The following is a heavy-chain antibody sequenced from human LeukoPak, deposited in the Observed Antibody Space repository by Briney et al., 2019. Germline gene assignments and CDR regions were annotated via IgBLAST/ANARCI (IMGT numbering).Heavy chain of an antibody. V-gene: IGHV3-7*01. J-gene: IGHJ4*02. CDR1: GFTFSHYW. CDR2: INLDGGKK. Sequence: HPGGSLRLSCATSGFTFSHYWMSWVRQAPGKGLEWVANINLDGGKKYHVDSVEGRFTISRDNAQNSLYLQMNSLRVEDTAVYYCARDETGGHFENWGQGTLVTVSS. D-gene: IGHD3-10*01. CDR3: ARDETGGHFEN.